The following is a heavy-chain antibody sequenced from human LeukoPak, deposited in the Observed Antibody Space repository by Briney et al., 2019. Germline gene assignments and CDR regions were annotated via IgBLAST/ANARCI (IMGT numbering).Heavy chain of an antibody. CDR3: ARGKTYYYDSSGYQFDY. V-gene: IGHV1-8*01. D-gene: IGHD3-22*01. J-gene: IGHJ4*02. CDR1: GYTFTSYD. Sequence: ASVKVSCKASGYTFTSYDINWVRQATGQGLEWMGWMNPNSGNTGYAQKFQGRVTITRNTSISTAYMELSSLRSEDTAVYYCARGKTYYYDSSGYQFDYWGQGTLVTVSS. CDR2: MNPNSGNT.